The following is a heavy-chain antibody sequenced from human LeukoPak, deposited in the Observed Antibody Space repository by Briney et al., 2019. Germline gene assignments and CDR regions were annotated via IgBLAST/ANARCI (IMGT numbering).Heavy chain of an antibody. D-gene: IGHD6-19*01. CDR1: GYTFTSYD. J-gene: IGHJ4*02. Sequence: ASVKVSCKASGYTFTSYDINWVRQATGQGLEWMGWMNPNSGNTGYAQKFQGRVTITRNTSISTAYMELSRLRSDDTAVYYCANSPILAVADYFGSWGQGMLVTVSS. CDR2: MNPNSGNT. V-gene: IGHV1-8*03. CDR3: ANSPILAVADYFGS.